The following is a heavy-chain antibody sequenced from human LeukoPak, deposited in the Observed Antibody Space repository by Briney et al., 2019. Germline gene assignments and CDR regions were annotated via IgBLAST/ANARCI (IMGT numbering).Heavy chain of an antibody. Sequence: SETLSLTCSVSGGSISSSSHYWGWIRQPPGKGLEWIGSINYSGKTYHNPSLKRQFTISVYTAKNQSAQKLSSVTAADTTLYYCATHTYGTFDYWGQGTLVTVSS. CDR1: GGSISSSSHY. J-gene: IGHJ4*02. CDR3: ATHTYGTFDY. V-gene: IGHV4-39*01. CDR2: INYSGKT. D-gene: IGHD3-10*01.